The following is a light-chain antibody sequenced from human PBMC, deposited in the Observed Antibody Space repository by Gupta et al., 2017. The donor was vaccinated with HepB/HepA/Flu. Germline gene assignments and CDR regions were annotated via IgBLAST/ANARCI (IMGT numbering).Light chain of an antibody. J-gene: IGLJ2*01. CDR3: SSYTSSSTLEGDVV. Sequence: QSALTQPASVSGSPGQSITISCTGTSSDVGGYNYVSWYQQHPGKAPKLMIYDVSNRPSGVSNRFSGSKSGNTASLTISGLQAEDEADYYCSSYTSSSTLEGDVVFGGGTKLT. CDR1: SSDVGGYNY. CDR2: DVS. V-gene: IGLV2-14*01.